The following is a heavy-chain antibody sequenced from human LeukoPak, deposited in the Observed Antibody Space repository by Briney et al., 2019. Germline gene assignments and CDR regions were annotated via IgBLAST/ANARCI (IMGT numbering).Heavy chain of an antibody. CDR3: AREGYYDSSGLRYFDY. V-gene: IGHV1-46*01. J-gene: IGHJ4*02. CDR1: GYTFTSYY. CDR2: INPSGGST. D-gene: IGHD3-22*01. Sequence: GASVKVSCKASGYTFTSYYMHWVRQAPGQGLEWMGIINPSGGSTSYAQKFQGRVTMTRDTSTSTVYMELSSLRSEDTAVYYCAREGYYDSSGLRYFDYWGQGTLVTVSS.